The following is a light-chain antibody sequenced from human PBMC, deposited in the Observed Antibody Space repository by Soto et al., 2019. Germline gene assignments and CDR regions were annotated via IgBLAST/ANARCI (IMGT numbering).Light chain of an antibody. CDR1: QSINSW. CDR3: QQYNSYFFT. V-gene: IGKV1-5*03. J-gene: IGKJ3*01. CDR2: RAS. Sequence: DIQMTQSPSTLSASVGDRVNITCRASQSINSWLAWYQQKPGNAPKLLIYRASYLQTGVPSRLSGSGSGTEFNLTIISLQTDDFATYYCQQYNSYFFTFGPGTKVDVK.